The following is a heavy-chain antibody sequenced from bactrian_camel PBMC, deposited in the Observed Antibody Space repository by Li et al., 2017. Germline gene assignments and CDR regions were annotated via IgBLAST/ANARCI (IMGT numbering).Heavy chain of an antibody. V-gene: IGHV3S1*01. Sequence: HVQLVESGGGSVQAGGSLRLSCVVSGYTYSGNCMAWFRQAPGKERERVAAIYTGGSSSAYYADSVKGRFTISKVNAENTLYLQMNGLKPVDTATYYCWVAASWSCRADKRDFDYWGQRTQVTVS. CDR3: WVAASWSCRADKRDFDY. CDR2: IYTGGSSSA. J-gene: IGHJ6*01. CDR1: GYTYSGNC. D-gene: IGHD6*01.